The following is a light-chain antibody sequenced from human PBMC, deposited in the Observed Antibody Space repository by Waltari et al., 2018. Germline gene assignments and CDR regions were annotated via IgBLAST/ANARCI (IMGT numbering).Light chain of an antibody. CDR2: ASS. Sequence: DIQMTQSPSSLSASVGDRVTITGRASQSISSYLNWYQQKPGKAPKLLIYASSSLQSGVPSRFSGSGSGTDFTLTISSLQPEDFATYYCQQSYSTPRTFGQGTKLEIK. V-gene: IGKV1-39*01. J-gene: IGKJ2*01. CDR3: QQSYSTPRT. CDR1: QSISSY.